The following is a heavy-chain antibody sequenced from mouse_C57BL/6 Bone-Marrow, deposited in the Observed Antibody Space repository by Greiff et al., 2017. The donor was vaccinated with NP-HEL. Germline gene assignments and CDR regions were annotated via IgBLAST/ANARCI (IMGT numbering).Heavy chain of an antibody. V-gene: IGHV10-1*01. D-gene: IGHD1-1*01. CDR1: GFSFNTYA. CDR2: IRSKSNNYAT. Sequence: EVKLQESGGGLVQPKGSLKLSCAASGFSFNTYAMNWVRQAPGKGLEWVARIRSKSNNYATYYADSVKDRFTISRDDSESMLYLQMNNLKTEDTAMYYCVRQGPITTVVATYWYFDVWGTGTTVTVSS. J-gene: IGHJ1*03. CDR3: VRQGPITTVVATYWYFDV.